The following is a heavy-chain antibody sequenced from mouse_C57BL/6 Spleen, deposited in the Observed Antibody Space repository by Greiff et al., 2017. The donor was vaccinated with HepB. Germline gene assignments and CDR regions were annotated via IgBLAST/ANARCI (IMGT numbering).Heavy chain of an antibody. CDR1: GYTFTSYG. CDR2: IYPRSGNT. CDR3: ARKGLLRPYAMDY. J-gene: IGHJ4*01. D-gene: IGHD1-2*01. Sequence: VQLQQSGAELARPGASVKLSCKASGYTFTSYGISWVKQRTGQGLEWIGEIYPRSGNTYYNEKFKGKATLTADKSSSTAYMELRSLTSEDSAVYFCARKGLLRPYAMDYWGQGTSVTVSS. V-gene: IGHV1-81*01.